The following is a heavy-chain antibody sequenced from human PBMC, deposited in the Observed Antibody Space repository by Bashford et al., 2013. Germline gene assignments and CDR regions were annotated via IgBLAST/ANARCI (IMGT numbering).Heavy chain of an antibody. D-gene: IGHD3-22*01. Sequence: GGSLRLSCAASGFTFSSYWMHWVRQAPGKGLVWVSRIKSDGSSTNYADSVKGRFTISRDNAKNTLYLQMNSLRAEDTAVYHCVRNYYDSSGHSYFDYWGQGTLVTVSS. J-gene: IGHJ4*02. CDR2: IKSDGSST. V-gene: IGHV3-74*01. CDR3: VRNYYDSSGHSYFDY. CDR1: GFTFSSYW.